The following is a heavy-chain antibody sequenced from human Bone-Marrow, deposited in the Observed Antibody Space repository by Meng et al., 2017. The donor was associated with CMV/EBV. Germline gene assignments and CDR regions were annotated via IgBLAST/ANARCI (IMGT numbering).Heavy chain of an antibody. CDR3: ARHCSSTSCYDY. J-gene: IGHJ4*02. V-gene: IGHV3-30-3*01. CDR2: ISYDGSNK. D-gene: IGHD2-2*01. Sequence: GGSLRLSCAASGFTFSSYAMHWVRQAPGKGLEWVAVISYDGSNKYYADSVKGRFTISRDNSKNTLYLQMNSLRAEDTAVYYCARHCSSTSCYDYWGEGTLVT. CDR1: GFTFSSYA.